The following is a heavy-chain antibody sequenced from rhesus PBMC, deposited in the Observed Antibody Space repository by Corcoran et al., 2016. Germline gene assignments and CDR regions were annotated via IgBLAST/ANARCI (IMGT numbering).Heavy chain of an antibody. D-gene: IGHD6-31*01. Sequence: QVQLQESGPGLVKPSETLSLTCAVSGYSISSGYYWGWIRQPPGEGLEWIGYIGGSSGSTCYNPSLKSRVTISKDTSKNQFSLKLSSVTAADTAVYYCASLTAAALVYWGQGVLVTVSS. CDR3: ASLTAAALVY. CDR2: IGGSSGST. J-gene: IGHJ4*01. CDR1: GYSISSGYY. V-gene: IGHV4-99*01.